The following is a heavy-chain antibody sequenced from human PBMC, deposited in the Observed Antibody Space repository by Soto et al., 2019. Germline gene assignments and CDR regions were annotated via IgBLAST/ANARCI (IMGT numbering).Heavy chain of an antibody. V-gene: IGHV4-34*01. D-gene: IGHD3-10*01. CDR1: GGSFSGYY. CDR2: INHSGST. J-gene: IGHJ6*02. CDR3: ARDKRYYYGSGSYYYSGMDV. Sequence: SETLSLTCAVYGGSFSGYYWSWIRQPPGKGLEWIGEINHSGSTNYNPSLKSRVTISVDTSKNQFSLKLSSVTAADTAVYYCARDKRYYYGSGSYYYSGMDVWGQGTTVTVSS.